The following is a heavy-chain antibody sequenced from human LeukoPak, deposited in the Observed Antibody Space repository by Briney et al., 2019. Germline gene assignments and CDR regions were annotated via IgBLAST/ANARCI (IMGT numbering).Heavy chain of an antibody. CDR3: ARDHSIAALSY. CDR1: GFTFSSYN. Sequence: GGSLRLSCVASGFTFSSYNMNWVRQAPGKGLEWVSYISSSSSTIYYADSVKGRFTISRDNAKNSLYLQMNSLRAEDTAVYYCARDHSIAALSYWGQGTLVTVSS. V-gene: IGHV3-48*01. J-gene: IGHJ4*02. CDR2: ISSSSSTI. D-gene: IGHD6-6*01.